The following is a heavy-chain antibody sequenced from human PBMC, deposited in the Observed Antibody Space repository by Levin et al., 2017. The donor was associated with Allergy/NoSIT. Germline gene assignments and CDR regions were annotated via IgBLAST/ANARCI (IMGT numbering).Heavy chain of an antibody. CDR3: ASYLYGGLDY. J-gene: IGHJ4*02. CDR1: GGSLRGYY. V-gene: IGHV4-34*01. Sequence: SQTLSLPCAVYGGSLRGYYWSWIRQPPGKGLEWIGEINHSGSTTYNPSLKSRVTISVDTSKNQFSLRLSSVTAADTAVYYCASYLYGGLDYWGRGTLVTVSS. CDR2: INHSGST. D-gene: IGHD3-16*01.